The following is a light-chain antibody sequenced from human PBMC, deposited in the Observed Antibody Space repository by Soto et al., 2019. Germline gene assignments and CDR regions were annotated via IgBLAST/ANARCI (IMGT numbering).Light chain of an antibody. Sequence: DIVFTPSPGTLSLSPGDRATLSCRASQSVSTSYLAWYQHKPGQAPRLLIYGASSRATGIPDRFSGSGSGTDFTLTISRLEPEDFAVYYCQQYGTSPGTFGQGTKLEIK. J-gene: IGKJ2*02. CDR3: QQYGTSPGT. CDR2: GAS. V-gene: IGKV3-20*01. CDR1: QSVSTSY.